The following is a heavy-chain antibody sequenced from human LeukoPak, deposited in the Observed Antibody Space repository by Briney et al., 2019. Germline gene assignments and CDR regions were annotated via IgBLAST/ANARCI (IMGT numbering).Heavy chain of an antibody. V-gene: IGHV1-2*02. J-gene: IGHJ3*02. CDR2: INPNSGGT. CDR1: GYTFTGYY. Sequence: GASVKVSCKASGYTFTGYYIHWVRQAPGQGLEWMGWINPNSGGTNYAQKFQGRVTMTRDTSISTAYMELSRLRSDDTAVYYCARKGWGYYDSSGYSRPGAFDIWGQGTMVTVSS. D-gene: IGHD3-22*01. CDR3: ARKGWGYYDSSGYSRPGAFDI.